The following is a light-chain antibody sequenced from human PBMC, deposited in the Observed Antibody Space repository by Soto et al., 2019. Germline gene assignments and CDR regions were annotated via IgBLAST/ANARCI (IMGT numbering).Light chain of an antibody. V-gene: IGKV3-20*01. J-gene: IGKJ2*01. CDR1: QSVSSSH. Sequence: EIVLTQSPGTLSLSPGEKATLSCRASQSVSSSHLVWYQQRPGQAPRLLIYGASSRATGIPDRFSGSGSETDFTLTISRLEPEDFAVYYCQQYATTYTFGQGTKLEI. CDR3: QQYATTYT. CDR2: GAS.